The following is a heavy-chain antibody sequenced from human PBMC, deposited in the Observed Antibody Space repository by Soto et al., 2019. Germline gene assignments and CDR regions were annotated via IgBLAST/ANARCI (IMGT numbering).Heavy chain of an antibody. Sequence: SQTLSLTCAISGDSVSSNHATWDWIRQSPSRGLEWLGRTYYRSKWYYDYALSVKSRITINPDTSKNQISLSLTSVTAADTAVYYCARGGENNGWSFDSWGLGTLVTVSS. D-gene: IGHD6-19*01. CDR1: GDSVSSNHAT. V-gene: IGHV6-1*01. CDR2: TYYRSKWYY. CDR3: ARGGENNGWSFDS. J-gene: IGHJ4*02.